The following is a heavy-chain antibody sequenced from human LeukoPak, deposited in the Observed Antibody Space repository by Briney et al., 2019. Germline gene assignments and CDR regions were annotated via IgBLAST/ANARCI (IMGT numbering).Heavy chain of an antibody. CDR1: GASISNYH. V-gene: IGHV4-59*01. CDR2: IYYSGSP. J-gene: IGHJ4*02. D-gene: IGHD4-23*01. CDR3: ARHDYGRNSPRAYFDH. Sequence: PWETLSLTCTVSGASISNYHWSWIRQPPGKGLEWIGYIYYSGSPNYNPSLKSRVTMSGDMSKNQFSLKLTSVTAADTAVYYCARHDYGRNSPRAYFDHWGQGTLVTVSS.